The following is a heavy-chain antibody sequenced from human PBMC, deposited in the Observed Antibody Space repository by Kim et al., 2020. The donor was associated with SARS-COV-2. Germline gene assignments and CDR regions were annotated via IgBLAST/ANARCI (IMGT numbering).Heavy chain of an antibody. CDR2: MNPNSGNT. J-gene: IGHJ3*02. CDR3: ARGHSSPSPTVTALFAFDI. D-gene: IGHD4-17*01. CDR1: GYTFTSYD. Sequence: ASVKVSCKASGYTFTSYDINWVRQATGQGLEWMGWMNPNSGNTGYAQKFQGRVTMTRNTSISTAYMELSSLRSEDTAVYYCARGHSSPSPTVTALFAFDIWGQGTMVTVSS. V-gene: IGHV1-8*01.